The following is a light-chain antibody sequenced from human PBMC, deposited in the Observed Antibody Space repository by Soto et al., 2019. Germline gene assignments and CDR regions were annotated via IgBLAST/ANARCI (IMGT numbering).Light chain of an antibody. Sequence: DIQMTQSPSSLSASVVDRVTITCRASQTIGTYVNWYRQKSGAAPELLIYDASTLQSGVPSRFRGGASGTDFTLTISSLQLDDFATYYCQQSYNTPLTFGQGTKVDIK. V-gene: IGKV1-39*01. CDR3: QQSYNTPLT. J-gene: IGKJ1*01. CDR1: QTIGTY. CDR2: DAS.